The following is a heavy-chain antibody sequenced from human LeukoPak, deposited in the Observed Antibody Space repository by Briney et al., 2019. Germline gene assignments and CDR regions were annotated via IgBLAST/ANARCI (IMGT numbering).Heavy chain of an antibody. CDR2: ISGSGSNT. CDR3: AKAPDYIVFSTFDP. V-gene: IGHV3-23*01. J-gene: IGHJ5*02. CDR1: RFTFSSYD. D-gene: IGHD4-11*01. Sequence: GGSLRLSCAASRFTFSSYDMSCVRQAPGKGLEWVSAISGSGSNTYYADSVKGRITISRDNSKNTLYLQMNSLRAEDTAVYYCAKAPDYIVFSTFDPWGQGTLVTGSS.